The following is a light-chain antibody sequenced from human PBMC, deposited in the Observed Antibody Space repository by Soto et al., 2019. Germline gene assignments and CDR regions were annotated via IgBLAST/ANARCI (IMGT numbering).Light chain of an antibody. Sequence: QSALTQPASVSGSPGQSITISCSGTSTDVGRFDLVSWYQQPPGKAPKLMIFEGSKRASGISNRFSGSTSGNTASLTISGLQAEDESDYCCCSYVASSTLVFGGGTKLTVL. V-gene: IGLV2-23*01. CDR1: STDVGRFDL. CDR2: EGS. J-gene: IGLJ3*02. CDR3: CSYVASSTLV.